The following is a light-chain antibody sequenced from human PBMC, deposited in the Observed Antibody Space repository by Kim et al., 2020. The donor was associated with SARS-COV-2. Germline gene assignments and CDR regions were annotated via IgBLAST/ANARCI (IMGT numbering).Light chain of an antibody. CDR2: DAS. V-gene: IGKV1-5*01. CDR3: QHYKQYWCS. CDR1: QSISAW. J-gene: IGKJ1*01. Sequence: DIQMTQSPSTLSASVGDRDTLTCRASQSISAWLAWYQQKPGNAPKLLIYDASSLGSGVPARFSGSGYGTQFTLTISSLQPDDFATYYCQHYKQYWCSFVQRTK.